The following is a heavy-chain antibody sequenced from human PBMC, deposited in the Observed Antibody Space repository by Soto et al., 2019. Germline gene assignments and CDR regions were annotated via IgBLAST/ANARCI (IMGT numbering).Heavy chain of an antibody. CDR3: ARITGTNWELAYFDY. CDR2: IFSNDEK. Sequence: SGPTLVNPTETLTLTCTVSGFSLSNARMGVSWIRQPPGKALEWLAHIFSNDEKSYSTSLKSRLTISKDTSKSQVVLTMTNMDPVDTATYYCARITGTNWELAYFDYWGQGTLVTVSS. CDR1: GFSLSNARMG. V-gene: IGHV2-26*01. D-gene: IGHD1-7*01. J-gene: IGHJ4*02.